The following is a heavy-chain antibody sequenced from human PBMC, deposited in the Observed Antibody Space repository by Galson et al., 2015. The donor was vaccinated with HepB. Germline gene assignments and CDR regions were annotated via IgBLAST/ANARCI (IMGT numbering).Heavy chain of an antibody. D-gene: IGHD4-17*01. Sequence: QSGAEVKKPGESLRISCKGSGYSFTSYWISWVRQMPGKGLEWMGRIDPSDSYTNYSPSFQGHVTISADKSISTAYLQWSSLKASDTAMYYCARSYGDYGTGDWYFDLWGRGTLVTVSS. V-gene: IGHV5-10-1*01. J-gene: IGHJ2*01. CDR3: ARSYGDYGTGDWYFDL. CDR2: IDPSDSYT. CDR1: GYSFTSYW.